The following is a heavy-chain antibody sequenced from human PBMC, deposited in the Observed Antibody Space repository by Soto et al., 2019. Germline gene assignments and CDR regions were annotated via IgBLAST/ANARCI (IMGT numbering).Heavy chain of an antibody. CDR2: IYPGDSDT. V-gene: IGHV5-51*01. CDR3: ERPHNITDHRFDY. Sequence: GESLKISCKGSGYSFTSYWIGWVRQMPGKGLEWMGIIYPGDSDTRYSPSFQGQVTISADKSISTAYLQWSSLKASDTAMYYCERPHNITDHRFDYWGQRTLVTVSS. D-gene: IGHD1-20*01. J-gene: IGHJ4*02. CDR1: GYSFTSYW.